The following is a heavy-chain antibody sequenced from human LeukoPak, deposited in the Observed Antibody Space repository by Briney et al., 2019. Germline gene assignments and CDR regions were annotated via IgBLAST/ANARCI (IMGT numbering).Heavy chain of an antibody. CDR3: AKESYYYDSSGYFRPFDY. D-gene: IGHD3-22*01. CDR1: GFTFSSCS. Sequence: GGSLRLSCAASGFTFSSCSMNWVRQAPGKGLEWVSSISSSSSYIYYADSVKGRFTISRDNAKNSLYLQMNSLRAEDTAVYYCAKESYYYDSSGYFRPFDYWGQGTLVTVSS. V-gene: IGHV3-21*04. J-gene: IGHJ4*02. CDR2: ISSSSSYI.